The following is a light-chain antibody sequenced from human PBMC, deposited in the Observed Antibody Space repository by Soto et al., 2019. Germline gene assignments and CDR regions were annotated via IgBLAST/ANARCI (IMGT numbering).Light chain of an antibody. CDR2: AAS. CDR1: QGIGSY. J-gene: IGKJ5*01. Sequence: DIQLTHSPSFLSASVGDRVSITCRASQGIGSYLAWYQQKPGKAPNLLIYAASTLQSGVPSRFSGSGSGTDFTLTISSLLPEDFATYYCLQDFNYPITFGQGTRLEI. V-gene: IGKV1-9*01. CDR3: LQDFNYPIT.